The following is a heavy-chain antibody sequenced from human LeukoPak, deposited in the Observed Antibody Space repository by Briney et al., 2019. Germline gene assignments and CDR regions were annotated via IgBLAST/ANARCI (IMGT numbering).Heavy chain of an antibody. CDR1: GFPFSPAW. J-gene: IGHJ4*02. Sequence: GGSLRLSCAGSGFPFSPAWMSWVRQAPGKGLEWVSAISGSGGSTYYADSVKGRFTISRDNSKNTLYLQMNSLRAEDTAVYYCARGIQLWSRFDYWGQGTLVTVSS. D-gene: IGHD5-18*01. CDR3: ARGIQLWSRFDY. V-gene: IGHV3-23*01. CDR2: ISGSGGST.